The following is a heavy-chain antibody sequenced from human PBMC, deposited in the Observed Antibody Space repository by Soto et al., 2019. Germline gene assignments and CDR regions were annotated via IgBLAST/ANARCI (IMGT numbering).Heavy chain of an antibody. Sequence: QVQLVQYGAEVKKPGSSVKVSCKASGGSFSTYGINWVRLAPGQGLEWMGGIIPKFGTTNYAQKFRGRVTITADESTNTAYMELNYLRSEDTAVYFCARELDPYYGGNSLSLDSWGQGTLVTVSS. D-gene: IGHD4-17*01. CDR3: ARELDPYYGGNSLSLDS. CDR1: GGSFSTYG. V-gene: IGHV1-69*13. CDR2: IIPKFGTT. J-gene: IGHJ4*02.